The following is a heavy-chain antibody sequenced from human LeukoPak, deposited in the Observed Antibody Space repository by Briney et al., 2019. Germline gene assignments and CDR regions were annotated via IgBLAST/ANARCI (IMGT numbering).Heavy chain of an antibody. Sequence: SETLSLTCTVSGGPISSGGYYWSWIRQHPGKGLEWIGYIYYSGSTYYNPSLKSRVSISVDTSKNQFSLKLSSVTAADTAVYYCARQRTYYFDYWGQGTLVTVSS. CDR1: GGPISSGGYY. CDR2: IYYSGST. V-gene: IGHV4-31*03. CDR3: ARQRTYYFDY. D-gene: IGHD1-7*01. J-gene: IGHJ4*02.